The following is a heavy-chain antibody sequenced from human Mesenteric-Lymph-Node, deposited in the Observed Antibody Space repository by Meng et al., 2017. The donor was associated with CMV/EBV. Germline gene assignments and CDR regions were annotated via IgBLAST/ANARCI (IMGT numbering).Heavy chain of an antibody. V-gene: IGHV4-39*01. Sequence: SETLSLTCTVSGGSISSSSYYWGWIRQPPGKGLEWIGSIYYSGSTYYTPSLKSRVTISVDTSKNQFSLKLSSVTAADTAVYYCASLSGSYGYYYGMDVWGQGTTVTVSS. J-gene: IGHJ6*02. D-gene: IGHD1-26*01. CDR2: IYYSGST. CDR3: ASLSGSYGYYYGMDV. CDR1: GGSISSSSYY.